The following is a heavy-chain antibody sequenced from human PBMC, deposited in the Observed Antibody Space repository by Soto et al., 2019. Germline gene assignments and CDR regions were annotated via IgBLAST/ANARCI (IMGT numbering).Heavy chain of an antibody. CDR2: ISGSGSGT. D-gene: IGHD1-1*01. CDR3: ATQDFRGTTGTT. Sequence: EVQLLESGGGLVQPGGSLRLSCAASGFTFSSYSMYWVRQAPGKGLEWVSGISGSGSGTYYADSVKGRFTISRDNSKNTLYLQVSSLTTEDTAVYYCATQDFRGTTGTTWGQGTLVTVSS. J-gene: IGHJ4*02. CDR1: GFTFSSYS. V-gene: IGHV3-23*01.